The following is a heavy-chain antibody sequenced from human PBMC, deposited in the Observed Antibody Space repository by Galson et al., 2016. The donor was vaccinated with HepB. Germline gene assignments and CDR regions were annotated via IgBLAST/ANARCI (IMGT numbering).Heavy chain of an antibody. V-gene: IGHV3-23*01. D-gene: IGHD1-14*01. Sequence: SLRLSCGASGFIFSSSVMGWVRQAPGKGLEWVSVTSNLVGSTYYADSVKGRFTISRDNSKNTVYLQMNNLRAEDTAVYYCAKASGYNNAWFTYWGQGTLVTVSS. CDR2: TSNLVGST. J-gene: IGHJ4*02. CDR3: AKASGYNNAWFTY. CDR1: GFIFSSSV.